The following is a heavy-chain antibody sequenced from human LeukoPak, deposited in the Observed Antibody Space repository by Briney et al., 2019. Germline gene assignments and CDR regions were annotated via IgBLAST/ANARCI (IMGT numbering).Heavy chain of an antibody. CDR3: ARAFPHPTSLHIVVVTSFDY. CDR1: GFTFSTYS. D-gene: IGHD2-21*02. Sequence: GGSLRLSCAASGFTFSTYSMNWVRQAPGKGLEWVSSISSSSSYIFYSDSVRGRFTISRDNVKNSLYLQMNSLRAEDTAVYYCARAFPHPTSLHIVVVTSFDYWGQGTLVTVSS. J-gene: IGHJ4*02. V-gene: IGHV3-21*04. CDR2: ISSSSSYI.